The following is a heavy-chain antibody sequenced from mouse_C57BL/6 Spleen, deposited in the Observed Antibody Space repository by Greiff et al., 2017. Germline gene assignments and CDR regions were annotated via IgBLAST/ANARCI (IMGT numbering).Heavy chain of an antibody. CDR3: AKNVNDGYYDAMDY. Sequence: VQLQQSGPGLVQPSQSLSITCTVSGFSLTSYGVHWVCQSPGKGLEWLGVIWRGGSTDYNAAFMSRLSITKDNSKSQVFFKMNSLQADDTAIYYCAKNVNDGYYDAMDYWGQGTSVTVSS. V-gene: IGHV2-5*01. D-gene: IGHD2-3*01. CDR1: GFSLTSYG. CDR2: IWRGGST. J-gene: IGHJ4*01.